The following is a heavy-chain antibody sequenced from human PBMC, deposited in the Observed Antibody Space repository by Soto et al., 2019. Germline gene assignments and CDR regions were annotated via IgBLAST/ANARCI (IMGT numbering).Heavy chain of an antibody. CDR3: AREKRANGYFDY. Sequence: EVQLVESGGGLVQTGGSLRLSCAASGFTFSAYWMSWVRQAPGKGLEWVANIKQAGSEKYYVDSVNGRFIISRDDAKNSLFLQVNSLRVEDTAVYYCAREKRANGYFDYWGKGTLVTVSS. D-gene: IGHD6-25*01. CDR2: IKQAGSEK. CDR1: GFTFSAYW. V-gene: IGHV3-7*01. J-gene: IGHJ4*02.